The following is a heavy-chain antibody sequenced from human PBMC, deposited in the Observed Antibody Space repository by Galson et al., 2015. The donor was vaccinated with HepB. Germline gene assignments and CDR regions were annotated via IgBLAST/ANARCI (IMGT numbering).Heavy chain of an antibody. D-gene: IGHD2-2*01. V-gene: IGHV5-51*01. CDR1: GYGFTSYW. CDR2: VYPGDSDT. J-gene: IGHJ4*02. CDR3: ARGSSSFFDL. Sequence: QSGAEVKKSGESLKIYCTGSGYGFTSYWIGWVRQMPDKGLEWMGLVYPGDSDTRYSPSFQGQVTISVDKSISTAYLQWSSLKAPDTAMYYCARGSSSFFDLWGQGTLLTVYS.